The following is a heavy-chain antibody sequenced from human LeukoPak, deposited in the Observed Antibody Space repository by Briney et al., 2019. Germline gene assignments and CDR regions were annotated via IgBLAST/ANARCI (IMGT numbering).Heavy chain of an antibody. Sequence: SVKVSCKASGGTFISYAISWVRQAPGQGLEWMGGIIPIFGTANYAQKFQGRVTITTDESTSTAYMELSSLRSEDTAVYYCARGVVVPAAIQGYYMDVWGKGTTVTVSS. D-gene: IGHD2-2*01. CDR3: ARGVVVPAAIQGYYMDV. CDR1: GGTFISYA. J-gene: IGHJ6*03. CDR2: IIPIFGTA. V-gene: IGHV1-69*05.